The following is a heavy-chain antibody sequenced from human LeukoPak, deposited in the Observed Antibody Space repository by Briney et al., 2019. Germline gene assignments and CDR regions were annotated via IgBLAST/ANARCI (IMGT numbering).Heavy chain of an antibody. CDR2: IKQDGSEK. D-gene: IGHD4-11*01. CDR1: GFTFSSYW. V-gene: IGHV3-7*03. J-gene: IGHJ5*02. CDR3: ARDRRSGTITNWFDP. Sequence: GGSLRLSCAASGFTFSSYWMSWVRQAPGKGLEWVANIKQDGSEKYYVDSVKGRFTISRDNAKNSLYLQMNSLRAEDTAVYYCARDRRSGTITNWFDPWGQGTLVTVSS.